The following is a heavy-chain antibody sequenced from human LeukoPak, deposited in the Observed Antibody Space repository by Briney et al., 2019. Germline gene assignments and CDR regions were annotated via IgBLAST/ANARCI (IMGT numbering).Heavy chain of an antibody. Sequence: GGSLRLSCAASGFTFSSYAMSWVRQAPGKGLEWVSAISDSGGSTYYADSVKGRFTISRDNSKNTLYLQMNSLRAEDTAVYYCAKEIDILTGYYTDYWGQGTLVTVSS. V-gene: IGHV3-23*01. J-gene: IGHJ4*02. CDR1: GFTFSSYA. CDR2: ISDSGGST. D-gene: IGHD3-9*01. CDR3: AKEIDILTGYYTDY.